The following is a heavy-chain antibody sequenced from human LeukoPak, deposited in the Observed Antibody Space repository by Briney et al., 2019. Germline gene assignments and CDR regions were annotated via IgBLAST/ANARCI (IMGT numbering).Heavy chain of an antibody. CDR3: ASGRFGETTKPYYFDY. D-gene: IGHD3-10*01. CDR2: INHSGST. CDR1: GGSFSGYY. V-gene: IGHV4-34*01. J-gene: IGHJ4*02. Sequence: SETLSLTCAVCGGSFSGYYWSWIRQPPGKGLGWIGEINHSGSTNYNPSLKSRVTISVDTSKNQFSLKLSSVTAADTAVYYCASGRFGETTKPYYFDYWGQGTLVTVSS.